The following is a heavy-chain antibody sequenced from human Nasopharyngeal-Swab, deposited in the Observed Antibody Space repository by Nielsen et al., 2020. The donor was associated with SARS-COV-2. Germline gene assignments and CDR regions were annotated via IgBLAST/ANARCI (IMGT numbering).Heavy chain of an antibody. CDR1: GGSISSGDYY. J-gene: IGHJ6*02. Sequence: SETLSLTCTVSGGSISSGDYYWSWIRQPPGKGLEWIGYIYYSGSTYYNPSLKSRVTISVDTSKNQFSLKLSSVTAADTAVYYCGVVAATYYYYGMDVWGQGTTVTVSS. D-gene: IGHD2-15*01. V-gene: IGHV4-30-4*01. CDR3: GVVAATYYYYGMDV. CDR2: IYYSGST.